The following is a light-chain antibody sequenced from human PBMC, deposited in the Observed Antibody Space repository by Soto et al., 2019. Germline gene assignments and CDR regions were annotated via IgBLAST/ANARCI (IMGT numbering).Light chain of an antibody. J-gene: IGLJ2*01. CDR3: SSYTSGSTLVV. CDR2: EVS. CDR1: SSDVGGYNY. V-gene: IGLV2-14*01. Sequence: QSALTKPASVSGSPGQSITISCTGTSSDVGGYNYVSWYQQHPGKAPKLMIYEVSNRPSEVSNRFSGSKSGNTASLTISGLQAEDEGNYYCSSYTSGSTLVVFGGGTQLTVL.